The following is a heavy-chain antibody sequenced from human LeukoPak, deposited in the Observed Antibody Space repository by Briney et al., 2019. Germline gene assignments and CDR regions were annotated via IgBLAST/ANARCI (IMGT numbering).Heavy chain of an antibody. J-gene: IGHJ4*02. CDR2: IYSGGST. Sequence: GGSLRLSCAASGFTVTSNHMSWVRQAPGKGLEWVSVIYSGGSTYYSDSVKGRFTISTDNSKSTLYLQMNSPRAEDTAVYYCARGGERLAATRYWGQGTLVTVSS. D-gene: IGHD6-13*01. CDR1: GFTVTSNH. V-gene: IGHV3-66*01. CDR3: ARGGERLAATRY.